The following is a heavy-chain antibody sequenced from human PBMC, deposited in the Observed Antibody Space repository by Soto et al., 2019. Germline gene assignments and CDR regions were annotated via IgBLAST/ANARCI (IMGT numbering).Heavy chain of an antibody. CDR1: GGTFSSYA. D-gene: IGHD6-13*01. Sequence: SVKVSCKASGGTFSSYAISWVRQAPGQGLEWMGGIIPIFGTANYAQKFQGRVTITADESTSTAYMELSRLRSEDTAVYYCAREDSSNLEDYYYGMDVWGQGTTVSVSS. V-gene: IGHV1-69*13. CDR3: AREDSSNLEDYYYGMDV. J-gene: IGHJ6*02. CDR2: IIPIFGTA.